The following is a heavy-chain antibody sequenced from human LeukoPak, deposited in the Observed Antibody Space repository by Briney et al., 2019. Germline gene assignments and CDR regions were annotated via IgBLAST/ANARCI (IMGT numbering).Heavy chain of an antibody. CDR3: ARGPTRPSGYFDY. CDR2: IYYSGST. D-gene: IGHD6-6*01. J-gene: IGHJ4*02. V-gene: IGHV4-59*01. CDR1: GGSISSYY. Sequence: PSETLSLTCTVPGGSISSYYWSWIRQRPGKGLEWLGYIYYSGSTNYNPSLKSRVTISVDTSKNQFSLKLSSVTAADTAVYYCARGPTRPSGYFDYWGQGTLVTVSS.